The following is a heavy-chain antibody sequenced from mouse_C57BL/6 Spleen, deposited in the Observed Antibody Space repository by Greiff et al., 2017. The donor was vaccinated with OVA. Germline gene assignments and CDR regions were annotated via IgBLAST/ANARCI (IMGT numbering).Heavy chain of an antibody. J-gene: IGHJ2*01. CDR1: GYAFSSSW. CDR3: AKEAEYYLDY. V-gene: IGHV1-82*01. CDR2: IYPGDGDT. Sequence: QVQLQQSGPELVKPGASVKISCKASGYAFSSSWMNWVKQRPGRGLEWIGRIYPGDGDTNYNGKFKGKATLTADKSSSTAYMQLSSLTSEDSAVYFCAKEAEYYLDYWGQGTTLTVSS. D-gene: IGHD1-1*02.